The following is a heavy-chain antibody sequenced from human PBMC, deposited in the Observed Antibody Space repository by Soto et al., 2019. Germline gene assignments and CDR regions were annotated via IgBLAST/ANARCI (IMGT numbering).Heavy chain of an antibody. CDR2: INSNGRTT. CDR1: GFTFSSYW. D-gene: IGHD2-21*01. Sequence: PGGSLRLSCAASGFTFSSYWMHWVRQAPGKGLVWVSRINSNGRTTNYADSVKGRFTISRDNSKNTLFLQMNGLRAEDTAIYYCTKEPKKSISHDYWGLGTLVTVSS. CDR3: TKEPKKSISHDY. J-gene: IGHJ4*02. V-gene: IGHV3-74*01.